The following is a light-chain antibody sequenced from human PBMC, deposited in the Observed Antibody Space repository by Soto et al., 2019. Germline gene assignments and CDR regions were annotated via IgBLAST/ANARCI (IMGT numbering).Light chain of an antibody. Sequence: QSVLTQPASASGSPGQSITISCTGNSRDFGSYNLVSWYQQHPGKAPKLMIYEVSKRPSGVSNRISGSKSGNTASLTISGLQAEDEADYYCCSYAGSSTPYVFGTGTKVTVL. V-gene: IGLV2-23*02. CDR3: CSYAGSSTPYV. CDR1: SRDFGSYNL. CDR2: EVS. J-gene: IGLJ1*01.